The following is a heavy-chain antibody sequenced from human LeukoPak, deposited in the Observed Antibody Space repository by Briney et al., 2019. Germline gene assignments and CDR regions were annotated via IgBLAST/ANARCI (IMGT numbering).Heavy chain of an antibody. CDR3: AKTLTDYYMDV. CDR1: GITFSSHA. V-gene: IGHV3-23*01. CDR2: SSGSGVGT. J-gene: IGHJ6*03. Sequence: GGSLRLSCAASGITFSSHAMTWVRQAPGKGLEWVSASSGSGVGTYSADSVKGRFSISRDNSRNTMYLQMNSLRAEDTAVYYCAKTLTDYYMDVWGKGTTVTVSS. D-gene: IGHD3-16*01.